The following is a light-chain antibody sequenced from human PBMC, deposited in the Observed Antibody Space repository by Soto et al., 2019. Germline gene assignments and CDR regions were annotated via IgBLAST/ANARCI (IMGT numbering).Light chain of an antibody. CDR2: GAS. J-gene: IGKJ1*01. Sequence: EIVLTQSPGSLSLSPGEEATLSCRASEGVSSNLLAWYQQKPGQAPRLLIHGASSRPTDIPDRFSGSGSGTDFTLTIRSLEPEDFAVYYCQQYGALPWAFGQATKVEVK. CDR1: EGVSSNL. V-gene: IGKV3-20*01. CDR3: QQYGALPWA.